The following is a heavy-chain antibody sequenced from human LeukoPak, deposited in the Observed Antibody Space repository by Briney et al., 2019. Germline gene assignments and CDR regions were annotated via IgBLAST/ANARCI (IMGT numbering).Heavy chain of an antibody. D-gene: IGHD6-19*01. J-gene: IGHJ4*02. Sequence: AGGSLRLSCAASGFTFSSYGVHWVRQAPGKGLGWVAVIWYDGSNKYYADSVKGRFTISRDNSKNTLYLQMNSLRVEDTAVYYCAREGLAVAAYFDYWGQGTLVTVSS. V-gene: IGHV3-33*01. CDR1: GFTFSSYG. CDR3: AREGLAVAAYFDY. CDR2: IWYDGSNK.